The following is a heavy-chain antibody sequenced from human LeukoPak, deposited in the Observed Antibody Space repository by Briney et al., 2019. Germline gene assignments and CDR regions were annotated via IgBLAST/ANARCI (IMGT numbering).Heavy chain of an antibody. CDR1: GSTFSSYA. J-gene: IGHJ6*02. CDR3: ARDWYDILTGYYLYYGMDV. D-gene: IGHD3-9*01. Sequence: GASVKVSCKASGSTFSSYAISWVRQAPGQGLEWMGGIIPIFGTANYAQKSQGRVTITADESTSTAYMELSSLRSEDTAVYYCARDWYDILTGYYLYYGMDVWGQGTTVTVSS. CDR2: IIPIFGTA. V-gene: IGHV1-69*13.